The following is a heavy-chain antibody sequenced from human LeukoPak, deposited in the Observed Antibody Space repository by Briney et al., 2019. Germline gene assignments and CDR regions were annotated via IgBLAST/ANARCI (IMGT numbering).Heavy chain of an antibody. Sequence: GASVKVSCKASGYTFTSYGISWVRQAPGQGLEWMGWISAYNGNTNYAQKLQGRITMTTDTSTNTAYMELRSLRSDDTAVYYCARSSSGWQDDYWGQGTLVTVSS. D-gene: IGHD6-19*01. CDR3: ARSSSGWQDDY. CDR1: GYTFTSYG. CDR2: ISAYNGNT. J-gene: IGHJ4*02. V-gene: IGHV1-18*01.